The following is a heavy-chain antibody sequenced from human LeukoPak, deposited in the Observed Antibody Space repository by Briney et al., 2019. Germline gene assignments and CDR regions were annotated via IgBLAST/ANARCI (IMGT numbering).Heavy chain of an antibody. CDR2: IKQDGSKK. J-gene: IGHJ4*02. V-gene: IGHV3-7*01. CDR1: GFPFSSYW. Sequence: GGSLRLSCVASGFPFSSYWMTWVRQAPGKGLEWVANIKQDGSKKSYVDSVKGRFTISRDNAKNSLYLQMNSLRAEDTAVYYCARVLRGGFDYWGQGTLVTVSS. CDR3: ARVLRGGFDY.